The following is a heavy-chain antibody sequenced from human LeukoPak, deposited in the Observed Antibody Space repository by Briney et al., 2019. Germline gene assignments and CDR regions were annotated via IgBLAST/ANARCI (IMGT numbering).Heavy chain of an antibody. Sequence: GGSLRLSCAASGFTFSSYAMSWVRQAPGKGLEWVSVISGSAGSTYYADTVKGRFTISRDNSKNTLYLQMNSLRAEDTAVYYCAKGKIVAGARSYGMDVWGQGTTVTVSS. CDR1: GFTFSSYA. V-gene: IGHV3-23*01. J-gene: IGHJ6*02. D-gene: IGHD3-22*01. CDR3: AKGKIVAGARSYGMDV. CDR2: ISGSAGST.